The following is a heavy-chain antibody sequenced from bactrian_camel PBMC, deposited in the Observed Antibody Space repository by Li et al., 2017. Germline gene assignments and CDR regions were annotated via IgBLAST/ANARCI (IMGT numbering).Heavy chain of an antibody. CDR2: TGIGTSST. CDR3: AATPRWRVTRAQSLTATNYDF. V-gene: IGHV3S63*01. CDR1: GATGAYYY. Sequence: HVQLVESGGGSVQAGGSLRLSCAVSGATGAYYYIGWFRQAPGKEREGVAVFYTGIGTSSTFYGDSVKGRFTISKDNVGTVYLTMDSLRPEDTAMYYCAATPRWRVTRAQSLTATNYDFWGQGTQVTVS. D-gene: IGHD4*01. J-gene: IGHJ4*01.